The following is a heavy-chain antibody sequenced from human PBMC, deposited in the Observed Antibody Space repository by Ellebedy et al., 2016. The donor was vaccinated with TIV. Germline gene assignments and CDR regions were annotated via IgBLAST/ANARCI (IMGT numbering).Heavy chain of an antibody. CDR3: VGGDISTTPAGERNWFDP. CDR2: IYYSGST. D-gene: IGHD3-16*01. V-gene: IGHV4-61*01. J-gene: IGHJ5*02. CDR1: DDSINSGNYY. Sequence: SETLSFTCTVSDDSINSGNYYWSWIRQPPGKGLEWIGYIYYSGSTNYIPSLKSRVTISADTSKNQVSLKLTSVTAADTAVYYCVGGDISTTPAGERNWFDPWGQGILVTVSS.